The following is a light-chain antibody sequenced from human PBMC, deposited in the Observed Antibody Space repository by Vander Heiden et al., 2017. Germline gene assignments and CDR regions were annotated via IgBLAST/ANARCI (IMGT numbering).Light chain of an antibody. CDR1: QDISRH. J-gene: IGKJ2*01. CDR3: RHDHNFPHT. V-gene: IGKV1D-8*01. Sequence: VIWMTQSPSLVSASTGDRVTISCRMSQDISRHLAWFQQKPGKAPELLIYAASTLQSGVPSSFSGGGSGTDFSLTISPLQSEDFATYFCRHDHNFPHTFGQGTRVEIK. CDR2: AAS.